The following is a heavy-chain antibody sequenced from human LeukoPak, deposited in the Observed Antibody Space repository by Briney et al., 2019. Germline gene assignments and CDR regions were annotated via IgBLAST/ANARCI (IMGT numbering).Heavy chain of an antibody. V-gene: IGHV5-51*01. Sequence: GESLKISCKGSGYSVTNYWIGRVRQMPGKGLEWMGIIYPGDSDTRYIPSFQGQVTISADKSINTAYLQWSSLKASDTAIYYCAGSASRYFDWFYYWGQGTLVTVSS. CDR2: IYPGDSDT. D-gene: IGHD3-9*01. CDR1: GYSVTNYW. CDR3: AGSASRYFDWFYY. J-gene: IGHJ4*02.